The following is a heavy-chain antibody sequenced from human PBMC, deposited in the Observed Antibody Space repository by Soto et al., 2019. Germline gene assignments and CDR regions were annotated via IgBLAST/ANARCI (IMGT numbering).Heavy chain of an antibody. CDR3: ARLPRDCNKTSCYYADH. CDR2: MYPGDSDT. Sequence: GESLKISCRGSGYDFNTNWFGWVRQLPGKGLEWVGIMYPGDSDTRYNPSLQGHVTLSADVTVSTAFLQWRSLKTSDTGMYFCARLPRDCNKTSCYYADHWGHGTQVTVS. CDR1: GYDFNTNW. J-gene: IGHJ4*01. V-gene: IGHV5-51*01. D-gene: IGHD2-2*01.